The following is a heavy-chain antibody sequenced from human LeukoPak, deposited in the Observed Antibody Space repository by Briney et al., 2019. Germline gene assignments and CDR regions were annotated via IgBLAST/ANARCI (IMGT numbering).Heavy chain of an antibody. V-gene: IGHV4-39*07. CDR2: IYYSGST. J-gene: IGHJ4*02. CDR3: ARDGEMATIENYFDY. D-gene: IGHD5-24*01. CDR1: GGSISSNHYY. Sequence: SETLSLTCSVSGGSISSNHYYWGWIRQPPGKGLEWIGSIYYSGSTHYNPSLKSRVTISVDTSKNQFSLKLSSATAADTAVYYCARDGEMATIENYFDYWGQGTLVTVSS.